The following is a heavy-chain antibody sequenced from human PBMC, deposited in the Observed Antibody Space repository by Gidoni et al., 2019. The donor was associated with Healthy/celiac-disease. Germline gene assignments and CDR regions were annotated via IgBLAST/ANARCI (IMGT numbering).Heavy chain of an antibody. CDR2: IIPIFGTA. V-gene: IGHV1-69*06. J-gene: IGHJ2*01. CDR1: GGTFSRYA. D-gene: IGHD2-21*02. Sequence: QVQLVQSGAEVKKPGSSVKVSCKASGGTFSRYAISRVRQAPGQGLEWMGGIIPIFGTANYAQKFQGRVTITADKSTSTAYMELSSLRSEDTAVYYCASATEHIVVVTAIRNWYFDLWGRGTLVTVSS. CDR3: ASATEHIVVVTAIRNWYFDL.